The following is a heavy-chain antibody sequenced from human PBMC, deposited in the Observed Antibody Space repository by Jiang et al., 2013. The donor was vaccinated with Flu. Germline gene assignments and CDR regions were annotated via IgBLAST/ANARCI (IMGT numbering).Heavy chain of an antibody. V-gene: IGHV4-59*01. D-gene: IGHD3-9*01. CDR3: ASTFLTGPPVYFYYGMDV. J-gene: IGHJ6*02. CDR2: VYHSGSI. CDR1: GGSISNYY. Sequence: GLVKPSGTLSLTCDVSGGSISNYYWTWIRQPPGQGLEWIGCVYHSGSIDYNPSLKSRVTISVDTSKNQLSLNLNSVTAADSAVYYCASTFLTGPPVYFYYGMDVWGQGTTVTVSS.